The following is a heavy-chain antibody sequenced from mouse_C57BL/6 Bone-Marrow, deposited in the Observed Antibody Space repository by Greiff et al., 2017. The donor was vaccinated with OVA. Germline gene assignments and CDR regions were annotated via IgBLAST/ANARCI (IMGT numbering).Heavy chain of an antibody. J-gene: IGHJ1*03. CDR2: IRNKANNHAT. V-gene: IGHV6-6*01. Sequence: EVQLVESGGGLVQPGGSMKLSCAASGFTFSDAWMDWVRQSPEKGLEWVAEIRNKANNHATYYAESVKGRFTISRDDSKSSVYLQMNSLRAEDTGIYYCTRKPFYGSSFSYWYFDVWGTGTTVTVSS. CDR1: GFTFSDAW. CDR3: TRKPFYGSSFSYWYFDV. D-gene: IGHD1-1*01.